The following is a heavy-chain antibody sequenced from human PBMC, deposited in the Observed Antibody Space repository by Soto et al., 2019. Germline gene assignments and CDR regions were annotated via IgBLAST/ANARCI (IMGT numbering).Heavy chain of an antibody. V-gene: IGHV3-23*01. Sequence: EVQLLESGGGLVQPGGSLRLSCAASGFTFSSYAMSWVRQAPGKGLEWVSAISGSGGSTYYADSVKGRFTISRDNSKNTLYLQMNRLRAEDTAVYYCAKVHLGELSLWYFDLWGRGTLVTVSS. J-gene: IGHJ2*01. CDR1: GFTFSSYA. CDR2: ISGSGGST. CDR3: AKVHLGELSLWYFDL. D-gene: IGHD3-16*02.